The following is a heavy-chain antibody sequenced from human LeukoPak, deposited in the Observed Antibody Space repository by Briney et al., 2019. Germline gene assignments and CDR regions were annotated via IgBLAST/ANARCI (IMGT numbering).Heavy chain of an antibody. D-gene: IGHD6-25*01. CDR1: GYTFTSYD. CDR2: MNPNSGNT. Sequence: ASAKVSCKASGYTFTSYDINWVRQATGQGLEWMGWMNPNSGNTGYAQKFQGRVTITRNTSISTAYVELSSLRSEDTAVYYCARVAVYYYYYMDVWGKGTTVTVSS. CDR3: ARVAVYYYYYMDV. V-gene: IGHV1-8*03. J-gene: IGHJ6*03.